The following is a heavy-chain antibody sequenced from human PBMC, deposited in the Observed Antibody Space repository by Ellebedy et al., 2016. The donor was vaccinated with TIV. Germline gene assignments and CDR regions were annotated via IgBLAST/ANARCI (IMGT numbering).Heavy chain of an antibody. CDR1: GFTLSRHW. CDR3: VRDGYFDSSGYSLGMDV. Sequence: GGSLRLSCEASGFTLSRHWVNWVRQAPGKGLEWVASINYDGSGKYYVDSVKGRFTISRDNGKNSLHLQMNSLRDEDTAIYYCVRDGYFDSSGYSLGMDVWGQGTTVIVSS. J-gene: IGHJ6*02. V-gene: IGHV3-7*01. D-gene: IGHD3-22*01. CDR2: INYDGSGK.